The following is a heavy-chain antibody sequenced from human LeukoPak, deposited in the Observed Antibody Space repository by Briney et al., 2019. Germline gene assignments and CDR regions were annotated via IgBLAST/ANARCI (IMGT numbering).Heavy chain of an antibody. V-gene: IGHV1-69*04. Sequence: SVKVSCKASGGTFSSYTISWVRQAPGQGLEWMGRIIPILGIANYAQKFQGRVTITADKSTSTAYMELSSLRSEDTAVYYCARDHCSSTSCYIKVWFDPWGQGTLVTVPS. J-gene: IGHJ5*02. CDR3: ARDHCSSTSCYIKVWFDP. CDR1: GGTFSSYT. CDR2: IIPILGIA. D-gene: IGHD2-2*02.